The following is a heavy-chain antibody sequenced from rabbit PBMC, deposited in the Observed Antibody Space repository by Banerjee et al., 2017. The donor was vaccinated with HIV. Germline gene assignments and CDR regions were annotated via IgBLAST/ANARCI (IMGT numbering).Heavy chain of an antibody. CDR2: IYTGSSGST. V-gene: IGHV1S45*01. CDR1: GFDLSSYYY. Sequence: QEQLEESGGDLVKPEGSLTLTCKASGFDLSSYYYMSWVRQAPGKGLEWIGCIYTGSSGSTYYASWAKGRFTISKTSSTTVTLQMTSLTAADTATYFCARGDGTTWSTGSDYFDLWGQGTLVTVS. CDR3: ARGDGTTWSTGSDYFDL. J-gene: IGHJ4*01. D-gene: IGHD4-2*01.